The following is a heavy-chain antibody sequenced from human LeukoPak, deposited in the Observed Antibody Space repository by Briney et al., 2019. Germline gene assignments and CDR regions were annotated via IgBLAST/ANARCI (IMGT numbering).Heavy chain of an antibody. V-gene: IGHV3-23*01. CDR1: GFTFRDAA. D-gene: IGHD5-24*01. CDR3: AKDVQLST. Sequence: GGSLRLSCAVSGFTFRDAAMTWVRQAPGKGLEWVALISSSGNNAYYADSVKGRFTISRDNSKNTLSLQMNSLRVEDTAIYYCAKDVQLSTWGLGTMVTVSS. J-gene: IGHJ3*01. CDR2: ISSSGNNA.